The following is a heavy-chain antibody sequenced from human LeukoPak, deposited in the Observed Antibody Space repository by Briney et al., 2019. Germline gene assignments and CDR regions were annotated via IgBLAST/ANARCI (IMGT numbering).Heavy chain of an antibody. Sequence: PSETLSLTCTVSGGSLSSGSYYWSWTRQPAGTGLEWIGRIYTSGSTYYNPSLKRRVTISVDTYKTQSSLKLSSVTPADTAVYYCERDPDYSTDYYYYMDVWGKGTTVTVSS. D-gene: IGHD4-11*01. CDR1: GGSLSSGSYY. V-gene: IGHV4-61*02. CDR2: IYTSGST. J-gene: IGHJ6*03. CDR3: ERDPDYSTDYYYYMDV.